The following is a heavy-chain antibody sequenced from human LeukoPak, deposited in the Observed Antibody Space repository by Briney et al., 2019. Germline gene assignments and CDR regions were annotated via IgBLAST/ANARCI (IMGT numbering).Heavy chain of an antibody. CDR1: GFTFSSYW. J-gene: IGHJ3*01. Sequence: GGSLRLSCAAPGFTFSSYWMSWVRQAPGKGLEWVANIKQDGSEKYYVDSVKGRFTISRDNAKNSLYLQMNSLRAEDTAVYYCASGSYSLRDWGQGTMVTVSS. V-gene: IGHV3-7*01. CDR3: ASGSYSLRD. CDR2: IKQDGSEK. D-gene: IGHD1-26*01.